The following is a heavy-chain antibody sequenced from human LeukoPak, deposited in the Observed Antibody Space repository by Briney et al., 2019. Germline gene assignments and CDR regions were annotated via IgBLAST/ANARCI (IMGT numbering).Heavy chain of an antibody. CDR1: GYTFTSYG. CDR3: ASYPWDSGSYSFDY. V-gene: IGHV1-18*01. D-gene: IGHD1-26*01. J-gene: IGHJ4*02. CDR2: ISAYNGST. Sequence: ASVKVSCKASGYTFTSYGISWVRQAPGQGLEWMGWISAYNGSTNYAQKLQGRVTMTTDTSTSTAYMELRSLRSDDTAVYYCASYPWDSGSYSFDYWGQGTLVTVSS.